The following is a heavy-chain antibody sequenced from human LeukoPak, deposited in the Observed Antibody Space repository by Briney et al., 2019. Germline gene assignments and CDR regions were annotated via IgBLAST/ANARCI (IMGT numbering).Heavy chain of an antibody. D-gene: IGHD1-1*01. V-gene: IGHV1-69*13. CDR2: IIPIFGTA. J-gene: IGHJ3*02. Sequence: ASVKVSCKASGGTFSSYAISWVRQAPGQGLEWMGGIIPIFGTANYAQKFQGRVTITADESTSTAYMELSSLRSEDTAVYYCARRGTTGTTGAFDIWGQGTMVTVSS. CDR3: ARRGTTGTTGAFDI. CDR1: GGTFSSYA.